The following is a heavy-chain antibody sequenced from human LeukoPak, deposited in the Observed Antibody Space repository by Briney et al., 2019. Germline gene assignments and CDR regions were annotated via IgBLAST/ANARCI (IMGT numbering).Heavy chain of an antibody. CDR3: ARTVSCSSTSCYLSDY. Sequence: GASVKVSCKASGYTFTSYGISWVRQAPGQGLEWMGWISAYNGNTNYAQTLQGRVTMTTDTSTSTAYMELRSLRSDDTAVYYCARTVSCSSTSCYLSDYWGQGTLVTVSS. CDR1: GYTFTSYG. CDR2: ISAYNGNT. J-gene: IGHJ4*02. D-gene: IGHD2-2*01. V-gene: IGHV1-18*01.